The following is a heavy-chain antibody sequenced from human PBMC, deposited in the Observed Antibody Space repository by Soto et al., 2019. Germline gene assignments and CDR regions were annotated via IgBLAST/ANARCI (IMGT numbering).Heavy chain of an antibody. J-gene: IGHJ4*02. V-gene: IGHV1-2*02. CDR1: AYTFSDYY. CDR2: INPNSGST. Sequence: ASVKGSCKASAYTFSDYYIHWVRQAPGQGLEWMGWINPNSGSTKSTQRFQGSVTMTRDTSISTAYMELTRLRSDDTAVYYCARGGCTDGVCTYYFDSWGQGTLVTVSS. D-gene: IGHD2-8*01. CDR3: ARGGCTDGVCTYYFDS.